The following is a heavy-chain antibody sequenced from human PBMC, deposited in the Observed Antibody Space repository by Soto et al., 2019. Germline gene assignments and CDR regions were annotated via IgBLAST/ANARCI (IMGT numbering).Heavy chain of an antibody. J-gene: IGHJ6*02. V-gene: IGHV3-30*18. CDR3: GKDALDCSGGDCPLYYYYGMDV. CDR1: GFTFRSYG. D-gene: IGHD2-15*01. Sequence: GGSLRLSCAASGFTFRSYGMHWVRQAPGKGLEWLAVISNDGTNKYLADSVKGRLTLSRDNSRNTLSLEINNLRPEDTAVYYCGKDALDCSGGDCPLYYYYGMDVWGQGTTVTVSS. CDR2: ISNDGTNK.